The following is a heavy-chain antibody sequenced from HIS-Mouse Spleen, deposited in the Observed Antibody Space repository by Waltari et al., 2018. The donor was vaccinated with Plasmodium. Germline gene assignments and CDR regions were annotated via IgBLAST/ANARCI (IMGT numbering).Heavy chain of an antibody. CDR2: TNPNSGGT. J-gene: IGHJ1*01. CDR3: ARVLGYKAAAGTFVEYFQH. Sequence: QVQLVQSGAEVKKPGASVKVSCKASGYTFTGYYMHWVRQAPGQGLGWMGRTNPNSGGTNYAQKVQGRGTMTRDTSISTAYMELSRLRSDDTAVYYCARVLGYKAAAGTFVEYFQHWGQGTLVTVSS. CDR1: GYTFTGYY. D-gene: IGHD6-13*01. V-gene: IGHV1-2*06.